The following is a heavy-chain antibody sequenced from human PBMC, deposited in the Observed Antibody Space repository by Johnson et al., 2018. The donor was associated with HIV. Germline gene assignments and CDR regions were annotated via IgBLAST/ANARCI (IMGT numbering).Heavy chain of an antibody. V-gene: IGHV3-66*01. J-gene: IGHJ3*02. CDR1: GFTVSSNY. CDR2: IYSGGST. CDR3: AGLPDAFDI. D-gene: IGHD5-12*01. Sequence: MQLVESEGGLVQPGGSLRLSCTASGFTVSSNYMSWVRQAPGKGLEWVSVIYSGGSTYYTDSVKGRFTISRDNSKNTLYLQMNSLRAEDTAVYYCAGLPDAFDIWGQGTLVTVSS.